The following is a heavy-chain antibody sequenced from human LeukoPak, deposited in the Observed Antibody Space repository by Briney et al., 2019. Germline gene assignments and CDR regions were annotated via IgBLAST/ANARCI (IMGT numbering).Heavy chain of an antibody. V-gene: IGHV3-23*01. CDR2: ISGSGGST. J-gene: IGHJ4*02. CDR3: ASLTGSYSNYFDY. Sequence: GGSLRLSCAASGFTFSSYAMSWVRQAPGKGLEWVSAISGSGGSTYYADSVKGRFTISRDNSKNTLYLQMNSLRAEDTAVYYCASLTGSYSNYFDYWGQGTLVTVSS. D-gene: IGHD1-26*01. CDR1: GFTFSSYA.